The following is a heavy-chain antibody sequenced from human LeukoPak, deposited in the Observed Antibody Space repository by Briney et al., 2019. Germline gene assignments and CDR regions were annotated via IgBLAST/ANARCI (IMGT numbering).Heavy chain of an antibody. V-gene: IGHV3-74*01. CDR2: IYVDGRTT. J-gene: IGHJ5*02. Sequence: GGSLRLSCVASGFTFSNYWMHWVRQPPGKGLVWVSRIYVDGRTTNYADSVKGRFTISRDNAKNTVYLEMSSLSVEDTATYYCIRDFRSADLWGQGTLVTVTS. CDR3: IRDFRSADL. CDR1: GFTFSNYW.